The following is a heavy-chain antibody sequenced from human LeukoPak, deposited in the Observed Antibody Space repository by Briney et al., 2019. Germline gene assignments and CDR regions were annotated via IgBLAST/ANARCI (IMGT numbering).Heavy chain of an antibody. CDR1: GFTFSSYG. CDR3: AKARRSQGIDY. V-gene: IGHV3-30*18. Sequence: PGGSLRLSCAASGFTFSSYGMHWVRQAPGKGLEWVAVISYDGSNKYYADSVKGRFTISRDNSKNTLYLQMNSLRAEDMAVYYCAKARRSQGIDYWGQGTLVTVSS. J-gene: IGHJ4*02. D-gene: IGHD2-15*01. CDR2: ISYDGSNK.